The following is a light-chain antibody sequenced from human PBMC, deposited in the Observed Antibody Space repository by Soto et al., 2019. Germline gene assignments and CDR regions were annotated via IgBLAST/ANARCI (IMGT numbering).Light chain of an antibody. CDR1: RDITDY. J-gene: IGKJ1*01. Sequence: DIQMTQSPSSLSASVGDRVTITCRASRDITDYLAWYQQKPGQVPKLLIYAASTLQSGVPSRFTASGSGTDCTLTLTGLQPEDFATYYCQNYNSAPWTFGQGTKVEF. V-gene: IGKV1-27*01. CDR2: AAS. CDR3: QNYNSAPWT.